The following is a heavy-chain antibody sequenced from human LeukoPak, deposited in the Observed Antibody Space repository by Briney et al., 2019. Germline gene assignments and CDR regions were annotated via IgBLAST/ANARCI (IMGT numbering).Heavy chain of an antibody. CDR3: ARESVVVVAAPDY. J-gene: IGHJ4*02. Sequence: ASVKVSCKASGYTFTGYYMHCGRQAPGQGLEWMGWINPNSGGTNYAQKFQGRVTMTRDTSISTAYMELSRLRSDDTAVYYCARESVVVVAAPDYWGQGTLVTVSS. CDR2: INPNSGGT. V-gene: IGHV1-2*02. D-gene: IGHD2-15*01. CDR1: GYTFTGYY.